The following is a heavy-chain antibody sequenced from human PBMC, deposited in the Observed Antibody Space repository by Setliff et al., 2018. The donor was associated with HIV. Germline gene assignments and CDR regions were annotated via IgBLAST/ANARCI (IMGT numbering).Heavy chain of an antibody. Sequence: LRLSCGASGFTLRNYWMTWVRQAPGRGLECVANIKEDGSEKYYVDSVKGRFTISRDNAKDSLYLQMNNLRAEDTAVYYCARDATRGGDMDVWGKGITVTVSS. D-gene: IGHD2-15*01. CDR2: IKEDGSEK. CDR1: GFTLRNYW. V-gene: IGHV3-7*01. J-gene: IGHJ6*03. CDR3: ARDATRGGDMDV.